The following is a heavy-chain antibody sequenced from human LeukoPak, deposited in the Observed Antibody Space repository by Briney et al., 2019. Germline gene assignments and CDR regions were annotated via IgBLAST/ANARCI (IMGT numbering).Heavy chain of an antibody. CDR3: ASRYFCSSTSCYTFDY. Sequence: SETLSLTCAVYGEPFNGYYWNWIRQSPGKGLEWIGEINHSGSTNYNPSLKGRVTISVDTSKNQFSLKLNSVTAADTAVYYCASRYFCSSTSCYTFDYWGQGTLVTVSS. CDR1: GEPFNGYY. CDR2: INHSGST. D-gene: IGHD2-2*02. J-gene: IGHJ4*02. V-gene: IGHV4-34*01.